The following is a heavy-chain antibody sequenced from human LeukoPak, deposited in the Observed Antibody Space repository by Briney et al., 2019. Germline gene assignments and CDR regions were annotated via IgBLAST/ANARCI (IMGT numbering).Heavy chain of an antibody. V-gene: IGHV1-69*01. J-gene: IGHJ1*01. CDR2: IIPIFGTA. Sequence: GASVKVSCKASGGTFSSYAISWVRQAPGQGLEWMGGIIPIFGTANYAQKFQGRVTITADESTSTAYMELSSLRAEDTAVYYCAKLSGYYLGGYFQHWGQGTLVTVSS. CDR1: GGTFSSYA. CDR3: AKLSGYYLGGYFQH. D-gene: IGHD3-22*01.